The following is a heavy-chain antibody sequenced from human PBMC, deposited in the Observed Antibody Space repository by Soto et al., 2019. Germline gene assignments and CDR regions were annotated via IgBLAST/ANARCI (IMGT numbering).Heavy chain of an antibody. Sequence: PSETLSLTCTVSGGSISNYYWNWIRQSPGKGLEWIGYIYYSGNSNYNPSLKSRVTISLDTSKNQFSLKVSSVTAADTAVYYCARGAVAGTGLNWFDPWGQGTLVTVSS. CDR1: GGSISNYY. CDR2: IYYSGNS. V-gene: IGHV4-59*01. CDR3: ARGAVAGTGLNWFDP. J-gene: IGHJ5*02. D-gene: IGHD6-19*01.